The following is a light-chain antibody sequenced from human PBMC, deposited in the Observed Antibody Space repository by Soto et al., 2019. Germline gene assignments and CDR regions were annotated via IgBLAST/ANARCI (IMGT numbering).Light chain of an antibody. J-gene: IGLJ3*02. CDR3: AAWDDSLNGWV. CDR2: SNN. CDR1: SSNIGSNT. Sequence: QSVLTQPPSASGTPGQRVTISCSGSSSNIGSNTVNWYQQLPGTDPKLLIYSNNQRPSGVPDRFSGSKSGTSASLAISGLQSEYEADYYCAAWDDSLNGWVFGGGTKLTVL. V-gene: IGLV1-44*01.